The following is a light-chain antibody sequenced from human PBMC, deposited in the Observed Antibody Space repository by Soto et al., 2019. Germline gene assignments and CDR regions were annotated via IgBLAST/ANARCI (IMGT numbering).Light chain of an antibody. Sequence: QSVLTQPPSASGSPGQSVTISCTGTSGDVGGYNYVSWYQQHPGKAPKLMIYEVSKRPSGVPDRFSGSKSGNTASLTVSWLQVEDEADYYCSSYAGSNNYVFGTGTKVTVL. J-gene: IGLJ1*01. CDR1: SGDVGGYNY. CDR3: SSYAGSNNYV. CDR2: EVS. V-gene: IGLV2-8*01.